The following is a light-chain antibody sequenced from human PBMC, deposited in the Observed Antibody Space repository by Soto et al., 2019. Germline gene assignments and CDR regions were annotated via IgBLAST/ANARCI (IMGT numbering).Light chain of an antibody. J-gene: IGKJ1*01. CDR1: QNIGDY. CDR2: DAS. Sequence: DIQMTQSPSTLSASVGDRVTITGRASQNIGDYLAWYQQTPGKAPKFLIYDASTLQSGVPSRLSGSGSGTEFTLTISSMQPDDYATYYCQQYKSRRTFGQGTKVDI. V-gene: IGKV1-5*01. CDR3: QQYKSRRT.